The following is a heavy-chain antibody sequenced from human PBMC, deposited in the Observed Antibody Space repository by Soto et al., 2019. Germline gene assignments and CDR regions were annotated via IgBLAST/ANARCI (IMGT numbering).Heavy chain of an antibody. Sequence: QVQLQESGPGLVKPSGTLSLTCAVSGGSISSSNWWSWVRQPPGKGLEWIGEIYHTGTTNYNPSLRSRVTMSVDKSKNQFSRMLTSVAAADTAVYYCARARDYYYYGMDVWGHGTPVTVSS. CDR1: GGSISSSNW. D-gene: IGHD3-10*01. V-gene: IGHV4-4*02. CDR3: ARARDYYYYGMDV. CDR2: IYHTGTT. J-gene: IGHJ6*02.